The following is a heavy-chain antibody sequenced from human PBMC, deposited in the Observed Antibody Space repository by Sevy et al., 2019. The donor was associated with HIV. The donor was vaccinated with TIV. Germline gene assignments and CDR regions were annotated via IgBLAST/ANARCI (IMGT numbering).Heavy chain of an antibody. CDR2: VYHSGLT. J-gene: IGHJ5*02. CDR1: GGSISNYY. Sequence: GSLRLSCTVSGGSISNYYWSWIRQAPGRGLEWIGSVYHSGLTNYNPSLKSRLTMSVDTSKSRVSLRLSSVTAADTAVYYCVRVEFKTGTTDNWFDPWGQGTLVTVSS. CDR3: VRVEFKTGTTDNWFDP. V-gene: IGHV4-59*01. D-gene: IGHD1-1*01.